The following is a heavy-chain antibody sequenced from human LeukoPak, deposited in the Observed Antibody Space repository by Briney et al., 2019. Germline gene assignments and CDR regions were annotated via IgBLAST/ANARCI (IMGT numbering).Heavy chain of an antibody. CDR3: ARDGGNYFDY. J-gene: IGHJ4*02. CDR1: GGTFSSYA. V-gene: IGHV1-69*13. CDR2: IIPILGTA. Sequence: SVKVSCKASGGTFSSYAITWVRQAPGQGLEWMGGIIPILGTANYAQKFQGRVTITADESTSTAYMELSSLRSEDTAVYYCARDGGNYFDYWGQGTLVSVSS. D-gene: IGHD4-23*01.